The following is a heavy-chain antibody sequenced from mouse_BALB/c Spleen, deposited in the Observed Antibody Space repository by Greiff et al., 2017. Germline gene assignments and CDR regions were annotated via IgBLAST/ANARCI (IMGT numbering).Heavy chain of an antibody. CDR2: INPYNDGT. Sequence: VQLKESGPELVKPGASVKMSCKASGYTFTSYVMSWVKQKPGQGLGWIGYINPYNDGTKYKEKFKGKATMTSDKSSSTAYMELSSLTSEDSAIYYCARGGATMITPFAYWGQGTLVTVSA. J-gene: IGHJ3*01. CDR1: GYTFTSYV. CDR3: ARGGATMITPFAY. V-gene: IGHV1-14*01. D-gene: IGHD2-4*01.